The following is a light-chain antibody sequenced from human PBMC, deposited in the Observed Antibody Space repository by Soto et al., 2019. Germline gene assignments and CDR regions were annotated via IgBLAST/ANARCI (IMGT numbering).Light chain of an antibody. J-gene: IGLJ2*01. CDR2: EGS. V-gene: IGLV2-23*01. CDR3: CSYAGSDTMI. CDR1: SSDVGGYNY. Sequence: QSVLTQPASVSGSPGQSITISCTGTSSDVGGYNYVSWYQQHPGKAPKLMIYEGSKRPSGVSNRFSGSKSGNTASLTISGLQAEDEADYYCCSYAGSDTMIFGGGTKVTVL.